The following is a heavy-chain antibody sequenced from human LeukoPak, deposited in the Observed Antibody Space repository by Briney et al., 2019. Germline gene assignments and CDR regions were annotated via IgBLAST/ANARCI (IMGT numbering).Heavy chain of an antibody. CDR2: IIPIFGTA. CDR3: ARSSGSDDAFDI. Sequence: GASVKVSCKASGYTFTSYDINWVRQATGQGLEWMGRIIPIFGTANYAQKFQGRVTITTDESTSTAYMELSSLRSEDTAVYYCARSSGSDDAFDIWGQGTMVTVSS. D-gene: IGHD3-22*01. CDR1: GYTFTSYD. V-gene: IGHV1-69*05. J-gene: IGHJ3*02.